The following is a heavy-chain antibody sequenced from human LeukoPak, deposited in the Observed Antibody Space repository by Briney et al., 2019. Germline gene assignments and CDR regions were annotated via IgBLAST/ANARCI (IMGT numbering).Heavy chain of an antibody. J-gene: IGHJ4*02. CDR3: ARTWLAVAGPPDY. CDR2: IYSGGST. V-gene: IGHV3-53*01. D-gene: IGHD6-19*01. Sequence: PGGSLRLSCAASGFTFSSYAMSWVRQAPGKGLEWVSVIYSGGSTYYADSVKGRFTISRDNSKNTLYLQMNSLRAEGTAVYYCARTWLAVAGPPDYWGQGTLVTVSS. CDR1: GFTFSSYA.